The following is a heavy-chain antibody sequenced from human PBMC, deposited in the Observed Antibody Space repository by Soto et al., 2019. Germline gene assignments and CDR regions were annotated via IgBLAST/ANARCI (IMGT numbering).Heavy chain of an antibody. CDR3: ARVLFGRGNWFDP. Sequence: QVPLQESGPGLVKPSETLSLTCTVSGGSISSYYWSWIRQPPGKGLEWIGYIYYSGSTNYNPSLKSRVTISVDTSKNQFSLKLSSVTAADTAVYYCARVLFGRGNWFDPWGQGTLVTVSS. J-gene: IGHJ5*02. CDR2: IYYSGST. D-gene: IGHD3-3*01. V-gene: IGHV4-59*01. CDR1: GGSISSYY.